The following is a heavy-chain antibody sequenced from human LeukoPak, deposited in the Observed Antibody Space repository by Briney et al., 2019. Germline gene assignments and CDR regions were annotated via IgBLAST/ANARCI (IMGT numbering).Heavy chain of an antibody. V-gene: IGHV3-48*04. Sequence: GGSLRLSCAASGFTFSSYSMNWVRQSPGKGLEWLSFINSGSTTIYYADSVKGRFTIPRDNAKNSLYLQMSNLRAEDTAVYFCARGGGLDVWGQGATVTVSS. J-gene: IGHJ6*02. CDR3: ARGGGLDV. CDR2: INSGSTTI. CDR1: GFTFSSYS. D-gene: IGHD3-16*01.